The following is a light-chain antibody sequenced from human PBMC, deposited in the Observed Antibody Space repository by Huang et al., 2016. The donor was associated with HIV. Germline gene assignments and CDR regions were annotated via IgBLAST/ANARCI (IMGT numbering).Light chain of an antibody. Sequence: DIQMTQSTSSLSASVGDRVTITCRAGQSVSNYLNWYQHKKGMAPKLLIYAASSLQIGVPSRFSGSGSGTHFTLTISSLQPEDIATYYCQQTYDTPPLSFGGGTKVEL. J-gene: IGKJ4*01. CDR2: AAS. CDR1: QSVSNY. V-gene: IGKV1-39*01. CDR3: QQTYDTPPLS.